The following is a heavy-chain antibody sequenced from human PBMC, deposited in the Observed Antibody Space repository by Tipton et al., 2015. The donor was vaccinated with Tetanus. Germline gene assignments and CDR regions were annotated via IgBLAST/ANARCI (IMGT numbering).Heavy chain of an antibody. CDR1: GYSFASFW. Sequence: QSGAEVKKPGESLKISCKGSGYSFASFWVDWLRQMPGKGLEWMGNIYPADSQTTYGPSLQGQVTISAAKSISTAYLQWSSLKASDTATYYCARRRSAVLSGSYHYYYDVWGRGTLVTVSS. J-gene: IGHJ2*01. D-gene: IGHD3-3*01. V-gene: IGHV5-51*01. CDR3: ARRRSAVLSGSYHYYYDV. CDR2: IYPADSQT.